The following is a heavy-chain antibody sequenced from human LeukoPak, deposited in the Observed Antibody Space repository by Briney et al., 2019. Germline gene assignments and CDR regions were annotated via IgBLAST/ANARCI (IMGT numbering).Heavy chain of an antibody. V-gene: IGHV1-18*01. CDR3: ARDQGWRYYGSGSSRGYFDY. D-gene: IGHD3-10*01. CDR2: ISAYNGNT. J-gene: IGHJ4*02. CDR1: GYTFTIYG. Sequence: ASVKVSCKASGYTFTIYGISWVRQAPGQGLEWMGWISAYNGNTNYAQKLQGRVTMTTDTCTSTAYMELRSLRSDDTAVYYCARDQGWRYYGSGSSRGYFDYWGQGTLVTVSS.